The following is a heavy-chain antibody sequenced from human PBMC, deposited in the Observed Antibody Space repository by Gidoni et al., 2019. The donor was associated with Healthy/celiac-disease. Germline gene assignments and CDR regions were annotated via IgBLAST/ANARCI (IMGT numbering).Heavy chain of an antibody. CDR1: GATFSIYA. D-gene: IGHD2-2*01. CDR2: IIPIFGTA. Sequence: QVQLVQSEAVVKKPGSPVKVSCKASGATFSIYAISWLRQAPGQGLEWMGGIIPIFGTANYAQKFQGRVTITADESTSTADMELSSLRSEDTAVYYCAREMVVYCSSTSCSNDYYDYGMDVWCQGTTVTVSS. J-gene: IGHJ6*02. V-gene: IGHV1-69*01. CDR3: AREMVVYCSSTSCSNDYYDYGMDV.